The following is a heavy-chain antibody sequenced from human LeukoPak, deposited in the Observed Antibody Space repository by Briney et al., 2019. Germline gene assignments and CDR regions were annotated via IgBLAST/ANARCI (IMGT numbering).Heavy chain of an antibody. Sequence: SETLSLTCTVSGGSISSSSYYRGWIRQPPGKGLEWFGSIYYSGSTYYNPSLKSRVTISVDTSKNQFSLKLSSVTAGDTAVYYCARHRIARYYDILTGAFDIWGQGTMVTVSS. CDR1: GGSISSSSYY. CDR3: ARHRIARYYDILTGAFDI. V-gene: IGHV4-39*01. D-gene: IGHD3-9*01. CDR2: IYYSGST. J-gene: IGHJ3*02.